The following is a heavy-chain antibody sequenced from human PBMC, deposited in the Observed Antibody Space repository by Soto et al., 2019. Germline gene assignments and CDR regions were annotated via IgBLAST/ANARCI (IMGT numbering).Heavy chain of an antibody. J-gene: IGHJ6*02. Sequence: SETLSLTCTVSGGSISSGDYYWSWIRQPPGKGLEWIGYIYYSGSTYYNPSLKSRVTISVDTSKNQFSLKLSSVTAADTAVYYCARVVWASDNYYYYYYGMEVWGQGTTVTVSS. CDR1: GGSISSGDYY. CDR2: IYYSGST. V-gene: IGHV4-30-4*01. D-gene: IGHD1-20*01. CDR3: ARVVWASDNYYYYYYGMEV.